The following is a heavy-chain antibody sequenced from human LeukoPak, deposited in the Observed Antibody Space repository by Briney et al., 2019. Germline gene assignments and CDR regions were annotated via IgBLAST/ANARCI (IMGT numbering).Heavy chain of an antibody. D-gene: IGHD3-16*02. CDR2: ISSSSSYI. V-gene: IGHV3-21*01. CDR3: ARGVLRLGELSRFYFDY. J-gene: IGHJ4*02. CDR1: GFTFSSYS. Sequence: PGGSLRLSCAASGFTFSSYSMNWVRQAPGKGLEWVSSISSSSSYIYYADSVKGRFTISRDNAKNSLYLQMNSLRAEDTAVYCCARGVLRLGELSRFYFDYWGQGTLVTVSS.